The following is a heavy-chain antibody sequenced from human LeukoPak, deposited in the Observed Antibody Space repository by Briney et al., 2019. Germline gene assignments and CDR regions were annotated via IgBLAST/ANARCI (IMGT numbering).Heavy chain of an antibody. CDR1: GYTFSMNV. CDR2: INTGTGKT. CDR3: ASDKRSSPYYLFDY. D-gene: IGHD1-26*01. V-gene: IGHV1-3*04. Sequence: ASVKVSCKTSGYTFSMNVIHWMCQAPGQRLEWMGWINTGTGKTKYSQKFQGRLSITRDTSANTTSMELSSLRSEDTAVFYCASDKRSSPYYLFDYWGQGTLVTVSS. J-gene: IGHJ4*02.